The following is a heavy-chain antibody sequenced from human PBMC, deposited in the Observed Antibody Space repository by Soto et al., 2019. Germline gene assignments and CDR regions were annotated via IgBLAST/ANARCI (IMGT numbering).Heavy chain of an antibody. CDR2: ISYDGSNK. V-gene: IGHV3-30*18. J-gene: IGHJ4*02. Sequence: QVQLVESGGGVVQPGRSLRLSCAASGFTFSSYGMHWVRQAPGKGLEWVAVISYDGSNKYYADSVKGRFTISRDNSKNTLYMQMSSLRAEDTAVYYCAKDSSGWVDYWGQGTLVTVSS. D-gene: IGHD6-19*01. CDR1: GFTFSSYG. CDR3: AKDSSGWVDY.